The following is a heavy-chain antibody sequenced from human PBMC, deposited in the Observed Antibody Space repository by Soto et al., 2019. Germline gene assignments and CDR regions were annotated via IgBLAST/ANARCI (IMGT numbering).Heavy chain of an antibody. CDR2: ISYDGSNK. V-gene: IGHV3-30-3*01. CDR1: GFTFSSYA. Sequence: QVQLVESGGGVVQPGRSLRLSCAASGFTFSSYAMHWVRQAPGKGLEWVAVISYDGSNKYYADSVKGRFTISRDNSKKALYLQMNSLRAEDTAVYYCAREGVKYGDYRGGAFDIWGQGTMVTVSS. J-gene: IGHJ3*02. CDR3: AREGVKYGDYRGGAFDI. D-gene: IGHD4-17*01.